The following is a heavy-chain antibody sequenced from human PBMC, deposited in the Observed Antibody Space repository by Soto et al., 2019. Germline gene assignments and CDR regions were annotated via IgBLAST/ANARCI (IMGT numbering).Heavy chain of an antibody. Sequence: GGSLRLSCAASGCTFSSYEMNWVRQAPGKGLEWVSYISSSGSTIYYADSVKGRLTISRDNAKNSLYLQMNSPRAEDTAVYYCARDRSIAVAGLNWFDPWRKGTPAHVSS. CDR3: ARDRSIAVAGLNWFDP. CDR2: ISSSGSTI. D-gene: IGHD6-19*01. J-gene: IGHJ5*02. V-gene: IGHV3-48*03. CDR1: GCTFSSYE.